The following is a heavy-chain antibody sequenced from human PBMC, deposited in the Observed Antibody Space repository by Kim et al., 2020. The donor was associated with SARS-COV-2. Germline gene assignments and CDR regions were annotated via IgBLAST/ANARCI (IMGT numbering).Heavy chain of an antibody. D-gene: IGHD2-21*02. V-gene: IGHV1-46*02. CDR2: ISPSGDDT. CDR1: GYTFNTYY. CDR3: VRAETDQHVDH. Sequence: ASVKVSCKASGYTFNTYYMHWVRRAPGQGLEWMGIISPSGDDTTYAQRFQGRVTMTRDTSKSTLYMELSSLTSDDTAVYYCVRAETDQHVDHWGQGTLVTLSS. J-gene: IGHJ1*01.